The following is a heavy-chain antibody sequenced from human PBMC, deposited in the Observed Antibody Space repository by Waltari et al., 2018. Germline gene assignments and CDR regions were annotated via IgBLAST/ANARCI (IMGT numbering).Heavy chain of an antibody. CDR1: GYSFSNTW. CDR3: ARRFCSGGKCYGDI. J-gene: IGHJ4*02. CDR2: IYPVDSDT. D-gene: IGHD2-15*01. V-gene: IGHV5-51*01. Sequence: EVLLVQSGAEVKKPGESLKISCKGSGYSFSNTWIGWVRQMPGQGLEWMGIIYPVDSDTRYSPSFQGQVRISVDKSITTAYLQWDSLKASDTAMYYCARRFCSGGKCYGDIWGQGTLVIVSS.